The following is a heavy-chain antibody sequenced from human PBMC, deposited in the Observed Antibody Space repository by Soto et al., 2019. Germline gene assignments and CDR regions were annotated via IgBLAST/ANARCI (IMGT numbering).Heavy chain of an antibody. CDR3: ARRGRWLQRYYYYGMDV. J-gene: IGHJ6*02. D-gene: IGHD1-26*01. CDR2: INHSGST. V-gene: IGHV4-34*01. CDR1: GGSFSGYY. Sequence: SETLSLTCAVYGGSFSGYYWSWIRQPPGKGLEWIGEINHSGSTNYNPSLESRVTISVDTSKNQFSLKLSSVTAADTAVYYCARRGRWLQRYYYYGMDVWGQGTTVTVSS.